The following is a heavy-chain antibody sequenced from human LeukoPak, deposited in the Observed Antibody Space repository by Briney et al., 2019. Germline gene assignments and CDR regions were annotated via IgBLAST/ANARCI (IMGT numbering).Heavy chain of an antibody. CDR1: GFTFSSYA. J-gene: IGHJ4*02. D-gene: IGHD2-2*01. V-gene: IGHV3-23*01. CDR3: AKDRSKYQPLSRNFDS. CDR2: ISGSGGNT. Sequence: GGSLRLSCAASGFTFSSYAVSWVRQAPGKGLEWVSAISGSGGNTYYADSVKGRFTISRDNSKNTLYLQMNSLRPEDTALYYCAKDRSKYQPLSRNFDSWGQGTLVTVSS.